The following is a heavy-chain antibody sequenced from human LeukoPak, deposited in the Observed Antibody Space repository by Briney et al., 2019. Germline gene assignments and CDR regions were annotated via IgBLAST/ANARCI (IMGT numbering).Heavy chain of an antibody. Sequence: SVKVSCKASGGTFSSYAISWVRQAPGQGLEWMGGIIPIFGTANYAQKFQGRVTITADESTSTAYMELSSLRSEDTAVYYCARGEAKTGHCSSTSCYYDAFDIWGQGTMVTVSS. J-gene: IGHJ3*02. D-gene: IGHD2-2*01. V-gene: IGHV1-69*01. CDR1: GGTFSSYA. CDR3: ARGEAKTGHCSSTSCYYDAFDI. CDR2: IIPIFGTA.